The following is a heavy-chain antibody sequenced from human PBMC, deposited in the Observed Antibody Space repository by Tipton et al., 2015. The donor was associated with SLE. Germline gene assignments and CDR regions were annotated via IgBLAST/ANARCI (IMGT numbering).Heavy chain of an antibody. CDR3: AKGRGSYSSSDY. V-gene: IGHV3-23*01. CDR1: GFTFSSYA. CDR2: ISGSGSST. D-gene: IGHD6-13*01. Sequence: SLRLSCAASGFTFSSYAMNWVRQAPGKGLEWVSGISGSGSSTYYADSVKGRLTISRDNSKNTLYLQMNSLRAEDTAVYYCAKGRGSYSSSDYWGQGTLVTVSS. J-gene: IGHJ4*02.